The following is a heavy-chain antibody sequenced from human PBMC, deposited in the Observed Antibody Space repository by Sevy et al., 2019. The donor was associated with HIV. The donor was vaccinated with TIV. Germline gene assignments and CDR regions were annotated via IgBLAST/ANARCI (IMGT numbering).Heavy chain of an antibody. CDR3: ARRNDFDI. Sequence: SETLSLTCTVSGGSMNSDLWNWIRQPPGKGLEWIGYVYHTGGTNYNPAPKNRVTISVDRTKNQFSLKLTSVTAADTAVYYCARRNDFDIWGQGPMVTVSS. V-gene: IGHV4-59*08. CDR1: GGSMNSDL. CDR2: VYHTGGT. J-gene: IGHJ3*02.